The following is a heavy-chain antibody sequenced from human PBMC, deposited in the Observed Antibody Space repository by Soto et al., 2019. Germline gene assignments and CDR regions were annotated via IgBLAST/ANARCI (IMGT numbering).Heavy chain of an antibody. CDR2: IYYSGST. D-gene: IGHD6-19*01. CDR1: GGSVSSGSYY. J-gene: IGHJ5*02. V-gene: IGHV4-61*01. Sequence: SETLSLTCTVSGGSVSSGSYYWSWIRQPPGKGLEWIGYIYYSGSTNYNPSLKSRVTISVDTSKNQFSLKLSSVTAADTAVYYFARYSPATSSGWYRHSFDPWGQGTLVTVSS. CDR3: ARYSPATSSGWYRHSFDP.